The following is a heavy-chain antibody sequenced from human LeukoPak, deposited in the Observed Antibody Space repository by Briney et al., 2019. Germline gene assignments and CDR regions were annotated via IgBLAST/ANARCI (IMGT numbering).Heavy chain of an antibody. D-gene: IGHD3-3*01. Sequence: ASVKVSCKASGYTFTSYGISWVRQAPGQGLEWMGWISAYNGNTNYAQKLQGRVTMTTDTSTSTAYMELRSLRSDDTAVYYCAREPGQVPYYDFWSGPYYYYGMDVWGQGTTVTVSS. CDR2: ISAYNGNT. CDR1: GYTFTSYG. J-gene: IGHJ6*02. V-gene: IGHV1-18*01. CDR3: AREPGQVPYYDFWSGPYYYYGMDV.